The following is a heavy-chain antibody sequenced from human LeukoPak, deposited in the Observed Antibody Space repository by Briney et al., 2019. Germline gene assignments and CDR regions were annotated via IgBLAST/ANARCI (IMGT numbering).Heavy chain of an antibody. J-gene: IGHJ4*02. CDR1: GCTFTGYY. Sequence: ASVKVSCKASGCTFTGYYMHWVRQAPGQGLEWMGWINPNSGGTNYAQKFQGRVTMTRDTSISTAYMELSRLRSDDTAVYYCARIYGSGILDVAESDYWGQGTLVTVSS. CDR3: ARIYGSGILDVAESDY. D-gene: IGHD3-10*01. CDR2: INPNSGGT. V-gene: IGHV1-2*02.